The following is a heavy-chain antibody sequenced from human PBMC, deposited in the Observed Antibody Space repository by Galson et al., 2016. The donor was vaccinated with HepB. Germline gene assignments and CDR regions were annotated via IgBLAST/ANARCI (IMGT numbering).Heavy chain of an antibody. V-gene: IGHV3-73*01. CDR2: IRSKSQNYAP. CDR1: GFTFSGSA. J-gene: IGHJ4*02. CDR3: VRRRNLDSRGYYLDY. Sequence: SLRLSCAASGFTFSGSAMHWVRQASGKGLEWIGRIRSKSQNYAPAYAASVKGRFTISRDDSKDVAYLQMDSLKTEDTATYYCVRRRNLDSRGYYLDYWGQGTLVTVSS. D-gene: IGHD3-22*01.